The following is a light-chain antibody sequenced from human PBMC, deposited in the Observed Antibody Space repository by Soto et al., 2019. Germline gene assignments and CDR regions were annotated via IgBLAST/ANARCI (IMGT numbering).Light chain of an antibody. V-gene: IGLV2-8*01. J-gene: IGLJ1*01. CDR1: SNDIGGYNY. Sequence: QSVLTQPPSASGSPGQSVTISCTGTSNDIGGYNYVSWYQQHPGKAPKLMIYEVTKRPSGVPDRFSGPRSGNTASLTVPGLQAEDEADYYCSSSTGSNYLCVFGTGTKGTVL. CDR3: SSSTGSNYLCV. CDR2: EVT.